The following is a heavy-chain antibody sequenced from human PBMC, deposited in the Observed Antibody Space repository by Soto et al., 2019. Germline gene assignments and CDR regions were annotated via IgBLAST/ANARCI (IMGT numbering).Heavy chain of an antibody. CDR3: AKDSGTQGYGDTNWFDP. D-gene: IGHD4-17*01. V-gene: IGHV3-23*01. CDR1: GVTFSRHA. CDR2: ISGSGSTT. Sequence: EVQLLESGGGLVQPGGSLRLSCAASGVTFSRHAMNWVRQAPGKGLEWVSVISGSGSTTYYAESVKSRFTVSRNNSKNTVYLQMNSLRAEDTAIYYCAKDSGTQGYGDTNWFDPWGQGALVTVSS. J-gene: IGHJ5*02.